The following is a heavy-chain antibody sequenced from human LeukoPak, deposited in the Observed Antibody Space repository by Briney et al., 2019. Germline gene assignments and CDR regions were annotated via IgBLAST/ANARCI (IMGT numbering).Heavy chain of an antibody. V-gene: IGHV3-30*02. J-gene: IGHJ4*02. CDR1: GFTLSIYG. D-gene: IGHD6-19*01. CDR3: AKVGFGWYQIDY. Sequence: PGGSLRLSCAPSGFTLSIYGMHWVRQAPGKGLEWVAFIRYDGTSQYYTDSVKGRFTISRDNPMNTMYLQMNSLRVEDTAVYYCAKVGFGWYQIDYWGQGTLVTVSS. CDR2: IRYDGTSQ.